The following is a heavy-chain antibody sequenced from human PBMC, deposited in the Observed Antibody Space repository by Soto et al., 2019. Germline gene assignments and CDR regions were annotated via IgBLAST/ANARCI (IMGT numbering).Heavy chain of an antibody. CDR3: AKERQQWLVWWYFDY. CDR2: ISGSGGST. Sequence: AGGSLRLSCAASGLTFSSYAMSWVRQAPGKGLEWVSAISGSGGSTYYADSVKGRFTISRDNSKNTLYLQMNSLRAEDTAVYYCAKERQQWLVWWYFDYWGQGTLVTVSS. CDR1: GLTFSSYA. V-gene: IGHV3-23*01. D-gene: IGHD6-19*01. J-gene: IGHJ4*02.